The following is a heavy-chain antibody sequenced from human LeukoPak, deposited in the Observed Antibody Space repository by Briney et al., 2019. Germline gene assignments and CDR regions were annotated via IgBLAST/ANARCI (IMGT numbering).Heavy chain of an antibody. CDR1: GYTFTSYG. CDR3: ASRDCSGGSCYHDAFDI. D-gene: IGHD2-15*01. V-gene: IGHV1-18*01. Sequence: ASVKVSCKASGYTFTSYGISWVRQAPGQGLEWMGWISAYNGNTNYAQKLQGRVTMTTDTSTSTAYMELRNLRSDDTAVYYCASRDCSGGSCYHDAFDIWGQGTMVTVSS. CDR2: ISAYNGNT. J-gene: IGHJ3*02.